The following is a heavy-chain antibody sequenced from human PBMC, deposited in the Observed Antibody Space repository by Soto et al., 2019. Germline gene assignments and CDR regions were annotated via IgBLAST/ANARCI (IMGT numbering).Heavy chain of an antibody. CDR2: INHSGST. CDR3: ARGSSPDY. Sequence: SETLSLTCAVYGGSFSDYYWTWIRQPPGKGLEWIGEINHSGSTNYSPSLKSRVTISVDTSRNQFSLKLSSVTAADTAVYYCARGSSPDYWGQGTLVTVSS. V-gene: IGHV4-34*01. CDR1: GGSFSDYY. J-gene: IGHJ4*02.